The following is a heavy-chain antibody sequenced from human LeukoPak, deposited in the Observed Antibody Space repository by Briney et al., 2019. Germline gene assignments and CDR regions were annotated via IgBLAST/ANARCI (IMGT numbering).Heavy chain of an antibody. J-gene: IGHJ4*02. CDR3: ARQVVAVAGTGYFDY. D-gene: IGHD6-19*01. V-gene: IGHV4-39*01. CDR2: IYYSGST. CDR1: GGSIRSSSYY. Sequence: SSDTLSLTCTLSGGSIRSSSYYWGWIRRPPGKGLEWIGSIYYSGSTYYNASLKSPGTISVDTSKNQFSLELNSVTAADTAVYFCARQVVAVAGTGYFDYWGQGTLVTVSS.